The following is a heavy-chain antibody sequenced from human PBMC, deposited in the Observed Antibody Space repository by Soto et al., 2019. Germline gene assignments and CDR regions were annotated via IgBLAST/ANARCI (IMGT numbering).Heavy chain of an antibody. CDR3: AREPLAHSYFDF. J-gene: IGHJ4*02. CDR2: LYNDERT. CDR1: GDSVSSHY. V-gene: IGHV4-4*07. Sequence: SETLSLTCTVSGDSVSSHYWSWIRQPAGKGLEWLGRLYNDERTNYNPSLKSRVTMSMDTSKNQFSLKLTSVTAADSAVYFCAREPLAHSYFDFWGQGSLVTVSS.